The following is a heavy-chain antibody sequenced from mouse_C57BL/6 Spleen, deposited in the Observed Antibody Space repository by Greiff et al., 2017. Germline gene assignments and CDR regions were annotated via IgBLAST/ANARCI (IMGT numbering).Heavy chain of an antibody. CDR3: ARSGLYDGYYEDAMDY. V-gene: IGHV1-26*01. CDR1: GYTFTDYY. Sequence: VQLKQSGPELVKPGASVKISCKASGYTFTDYYMNWVKQSHGKSLEWIGDINPNNGGTSYNQQFKGKATLTVDKSSSAASMELRSLTSEDSAVYYCARSGLYDGYYEDAMDYWGQGTSVTVSS. J-gene: IGHJ4*01. D-gene: IGHD2-3*01. CDR2: INPNNGGT.